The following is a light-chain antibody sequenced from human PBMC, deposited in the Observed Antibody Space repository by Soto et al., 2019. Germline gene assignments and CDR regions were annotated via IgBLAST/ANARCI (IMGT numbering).Light chain of an antibody. CDR3: QQYNSYWT. V-gene: IGKV1-5*01. J-gene: IGKJ1*01. CDR2: DAS. CDR1: HSSSSW. Sequence: DIQMTQSRSTLSASVGDRVTITCRASHSSSSWLAWYQQKPGKAPKLLIYDASSLERGVPSRFSGSGSGTEFTLTIRSLQPDDFATYSCQQYNSYWTFGQGTKVEIK.